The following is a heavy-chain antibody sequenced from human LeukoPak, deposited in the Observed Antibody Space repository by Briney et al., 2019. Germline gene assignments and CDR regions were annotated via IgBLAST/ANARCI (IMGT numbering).Heavy chain of an antibody. CDR3: ARGGYCSSTSCYSWFDP. D-gene: IGHD2-2*01. V-gene: IGHV4-4*09. J-gene: IGHJ5*02. CDR1: GGSISSYY. Sequence: SETLSLTCTVSGGSISSYYWSWIRQPPGKGLEWIGYIYTSGSTNCNPSLKSRVTISVDTSKNQFSLKLSSVTAADTAVYYCARGGYCSSTSCYSWFDPWGQGTLVTVSS. CDR2: IYTSGST.